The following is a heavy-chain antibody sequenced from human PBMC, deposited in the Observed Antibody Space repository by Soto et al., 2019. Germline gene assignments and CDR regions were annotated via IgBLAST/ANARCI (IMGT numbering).Heavy chain of an antibody. V-gene: IGHV4-34*01. CDR3: ARGPPIFYYGVGGYHYFDN. J-gene: IGHJ4*01. D-gene: IGHD2-21*01. CDR1: GESFSGYY. Sequence: ETLSLTCAVYGESFSGYYWSWIRQPPGKGLEWIGNVYYSGTTNYNPSLESRATMSVDTSKNQFSLNLISVTAADTAVYYCARGPPIFYYGVGGYHYFDNWGQGTLVTVSS. CDR2: VYYSGTT.